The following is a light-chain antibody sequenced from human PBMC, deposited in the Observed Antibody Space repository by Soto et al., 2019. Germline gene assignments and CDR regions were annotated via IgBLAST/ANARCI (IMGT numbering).Light chain of an antibody. CDR3: EPDSGMWT. CDR2: AAS. J-gene: IGKJ1*01. CDR1: QKIRAW. Sequence: SHLTQSPSTLSASVGDRVTITVRASQKIRAWLAWYRLKPGKAPNLLIYAASSLESGVPSRFGGTGSGTEFTLTIRSLQPDGFAAYSCEPDSGMWTFGQ. V-gene: IGKV1-5*03.